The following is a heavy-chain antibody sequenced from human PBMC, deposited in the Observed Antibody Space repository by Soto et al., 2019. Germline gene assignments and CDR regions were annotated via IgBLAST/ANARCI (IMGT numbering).Heavy chain of an antibody. J-gene: IGHJ4*02. CDR3: ATPDSAYGFLGAFDY. V-gene: IGHV3-23*01. CDR1: GFPFNTYG. Sequence: EVQLLESGGGLVQPGGSLRLSGAGSGFPFNTYGTHWVRQAPGKGLEWVSAISITGGDTYYADSVKGRFTISRDNSRSTLYLQMNSLRAEDTAVYYCATPDSAYGFLGAFDYWGQGTLVTVSS. D-gene: IGHD3-10*01. CDR2: ISITGGDT.